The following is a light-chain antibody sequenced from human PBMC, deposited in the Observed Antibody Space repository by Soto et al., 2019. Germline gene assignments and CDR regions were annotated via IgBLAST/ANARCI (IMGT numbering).Light chain of an antibody. CDR1: SSNIESNF. Sequence: QSVLTQPPSASGTPGQRVTISCSGSSSNIESNFVYWYQQFPGTAPRLLIYRNNQRPSGVPDRFSGSKSGTSASLAISALRSEDEADYYCTVWDDSLRGRLFGGGTKVPVL. J-gene: IGLJ2*01. V-gene: IGLV1-47*01. CDR3: TVWDDSLRGRL. CDR2: RNN.